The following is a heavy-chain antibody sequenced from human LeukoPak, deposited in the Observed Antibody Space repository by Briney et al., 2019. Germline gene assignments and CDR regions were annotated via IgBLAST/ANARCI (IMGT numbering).Heavy chain of an antibody. Sequence: SVKVSCKASGGTFNSYAISWVRQAPGQGLEWMGGIIPIFGTANYAQKFQGRVTITADESTSTAYMELSSLRSGDTAVYYCARGGAARAFDYWGQGTLVTVSS. J-gene: IGHJ4*02. CDR3: ARGGAARAFDY. CDR1: GGTFNSYA. V-gene: IGHV1-69*13. CDR2: IIPIFGTA. D-gene: IGHD6-6*01.